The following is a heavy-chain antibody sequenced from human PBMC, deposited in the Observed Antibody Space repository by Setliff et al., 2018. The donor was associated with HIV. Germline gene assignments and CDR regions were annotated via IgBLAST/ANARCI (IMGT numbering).Heavy chain of an antibody. CDR1: GDTLSIHP. D-gene: IGHD6-13*01. CDR2: IIPAFGTA. J-gene: IGHJ3*02. V-gene: IGHV1-69*13. Sequence: ASVKVSCKTSGDTLSIHPISWVRQAPGRGLDWMGGIIPAFGTANYAQKFQDRVTITADESTTTVFMELTGLRSEDTAVYYCARGESSSWYYNHAFDIWGQGTMVTVSS. CDR3: ARGESSSWYYNHAFDI.